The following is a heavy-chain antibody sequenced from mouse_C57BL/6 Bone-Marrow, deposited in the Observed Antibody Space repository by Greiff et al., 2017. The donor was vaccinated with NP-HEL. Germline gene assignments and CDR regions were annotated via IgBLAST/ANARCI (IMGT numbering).Heavy chain of an antibody. V-gene: IGHV1-61*01. CDR3: ARYGRGYYLDY. CDR2: IYPSDSET. D-gene: IGHD1-1*01. CDR1: GYTFTSYW. Sequence: VQLQQPGAELVRPGSSVKLSCKASGYTFTSYWMDWVKQRPGQGLEWIGNIYPSDSETHYNQKFKDKATLTVDKSSSTAYMQLSSLTSEDSAVYYCARYGRGYYLDYWGQGTTLTVSS. J-gene: IGHJ2*01.